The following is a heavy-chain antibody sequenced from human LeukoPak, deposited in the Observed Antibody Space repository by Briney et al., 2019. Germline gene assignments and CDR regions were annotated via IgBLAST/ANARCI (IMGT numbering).Heavy chain of an antibody. V-gene: IGHV3-21*01. CDR1: GFTFSSYS. CDR3: ARGGTSVDY. J-gene: IGHJ4*02. Sequence: GGSLRLSCAASGFTFSSYSMNWVRQAPGKGLEWVSSISSSSSYIHHADSVKGRFTISRDNAKNSLYLQMNSLRAEDTAVYYCARGGTSVDYWGQGTLVTVSS. CDR2: ISSSSSYI.